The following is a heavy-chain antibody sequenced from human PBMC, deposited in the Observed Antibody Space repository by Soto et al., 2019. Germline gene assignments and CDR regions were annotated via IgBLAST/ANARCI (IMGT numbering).Heavy chain of an antibody. D-gene: IGHD5-12*01. Sequence: GGSLRLSCAASGFTFSSYAMSWVRQAPGKGLEWVSAISGSGGSTYYADSVKGRFTISRDNSKNTLYLQMNSLRAEDTAVYYCAKARSPLVDIVATTTHWGQGTLVTVSS. CDR3: AKARSPLVDIVATTTH. CDR2: ISGSGGST. J-gene: IGHJ4*02. CDR1: GFTFSSYA. V-gene: IGHV3-23*01.